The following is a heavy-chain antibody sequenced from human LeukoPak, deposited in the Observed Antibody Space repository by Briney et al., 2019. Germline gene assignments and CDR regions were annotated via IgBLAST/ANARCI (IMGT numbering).Heavy chain of an antibody. CDR1: GFTFSSYG. V-gene: IGHV3-30*18. CDR2: ISYDGSNK. Sequence: PGGSLRLSCAASGFTFSSYGMHWVRQAPGKGLEWVAVISYDGSNKYYADSVKGRFTISRDNSKNTLYLQMNSLRAEDTAVYYCAKDLTRWLQPGPGDAFDIWGQGTMVTVSS. J-gene: IGHJ3*02. D-gene: IGHD5-12*01. CDR3: AKDLTRWLQPGPGDAFDI.